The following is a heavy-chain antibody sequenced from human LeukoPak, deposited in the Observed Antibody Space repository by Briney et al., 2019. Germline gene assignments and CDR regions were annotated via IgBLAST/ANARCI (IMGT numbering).Heavy chain of an antibody. D-gene: IGHD2-2*01. Sequence: VASVKVSCKASGGTFSSYAISWVRQAPGQGLEWMGGIIPIFGTAEYAQKFQGRVTITADESTSTAYMELSSLRSEDTAVYYCASNPGFLGYCSSSSCYFDYWGQGTLVTVPS. CDR2: IIPIFGTA. CDR3: ASNPGFLGYCSSSSCYFDY. J-gene: IGHJ4*02. CDR1: GGTFSSYA. V-gene: IGHV1-69*13.